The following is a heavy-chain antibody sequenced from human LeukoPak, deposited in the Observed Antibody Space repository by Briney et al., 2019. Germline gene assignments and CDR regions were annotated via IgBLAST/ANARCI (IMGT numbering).Heavy chain of an antibody. D-gene: IGHD5-18*01. J-gene: IGHJ4*02. V-gene: IGHV3-30-3*01. CDR3: ARERVQLDI. CDR2: ISYDGGNK. CDR1: GFTFSSYA. Sequence: GRSLRLSCAASGFTFSSYAMHWVRQAPGKGLEWVAVISYDGGNKYYADSVKGRFTISRDNSKNTLYLQMNSLRAEDTAVYYCARERVQLDIWGQGTLVTVSS.